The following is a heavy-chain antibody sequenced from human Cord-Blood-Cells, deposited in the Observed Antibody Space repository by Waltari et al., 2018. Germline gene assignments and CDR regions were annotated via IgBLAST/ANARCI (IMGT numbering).Heavy chain of an antibody. V-gene: IGHV4-34*01. CDR3: ARGGSSSSLAFDI. D-gene: IGHD6-6*01. CDR2: INHSGST. J-gene: IGHJ3*02. Sequence: QVQLQQWGAGLLKPSEPLSLSCAVYGVSFSGYYWSWIRQPPGKGLDGIGEINHSGSTNYNPSLKSRVTISVDTSKNQFSLKLSSVTAADTAVYYCARGGSSSSLAFDIWGQGTMVTVSS. CDR1: GVSFSGYY.